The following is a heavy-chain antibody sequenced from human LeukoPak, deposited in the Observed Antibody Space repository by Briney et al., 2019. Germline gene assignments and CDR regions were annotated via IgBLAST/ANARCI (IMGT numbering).Heavy chain of an antibody. CDR1: GFTFSNYD. J-gene: IGHJ4*02. Sequence: PGGSLRLSCVASGFTFSNYDMSWVRQAPGRGLEWVSAITGSGDTTFYADSVEGRFTISRDNAKNSLYLQMNSLRVEDTAFYYCAKDNRRHYTSGPNPDSLHWGQGALVTVSS. CDR3: AKDNRRHYTSGPNPDSLH. D-gene: IGHD6-19*01. V-gene: IGHV3-23*01. CDR2: ITGSGDTT.